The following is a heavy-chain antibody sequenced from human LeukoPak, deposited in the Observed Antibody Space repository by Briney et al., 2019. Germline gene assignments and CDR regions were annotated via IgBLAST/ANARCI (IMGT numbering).Heavy chain of an antibody. CDR3: AKDLSSAITSALDLDV. CDR2: ITWNRDNI. J-gene: IGHJ6*02. V-gene: IGHV3-9*01. Sequence: PSGGSLRLSCTVSGFTFDDYAMHWVRHTPGKGLEWVAGITWNRDNIGYGDSVKGRFTISRDNVKNVLYLQMNSLRPEDTALYYCAKDLSSAITSALDLDVWGQGTTV. CDR1: GFTFDDYA. D-gene: IGHD3-22*01.